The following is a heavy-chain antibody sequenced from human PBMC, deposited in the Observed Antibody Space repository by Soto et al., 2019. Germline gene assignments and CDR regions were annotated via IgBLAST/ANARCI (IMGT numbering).Heavy chain of an antibody. Sequence: EVQRVESGGGLVQPGGSLRLSCAVSGFTFGSYWMNWVRLIPGKGLEWVAYIKPDGSATYYVDSVKGRFTISRDNAKNSLYLQMNSLRVEDTSVYYCARAGYCGPGCYYYFDYWGQGTLVTVSS. D-gene: IGHD2-21*02. J-gene: IGHJ4*02. V-gene: IGHV3-7*01. CDR1: GFTFGSYW. CDR3: ARAGYCGPGCYYYFDY. CDR2: IKPDGSAT.